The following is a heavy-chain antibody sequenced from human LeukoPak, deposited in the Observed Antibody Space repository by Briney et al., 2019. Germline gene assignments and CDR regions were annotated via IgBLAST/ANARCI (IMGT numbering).Heavy chain of an antibody. CDR2: ISSSSSYI. CDR1: GFTFSSYS. J-gene: IGHJ4*02. Sequence: GGSLRLSCAASGFTFSSYSMNWVRQAPGKGLEWVSSISSSSSYIYYADSVKGRFTITRDNAENTLYLQMNSLRAEDTAVYYCARDSSIAVVDYWGQGTLVTVSS. CDR3: ARDSSIAVVDY. D-gene: IGHD6-19*01. V-gene: IGHV3-21*01.